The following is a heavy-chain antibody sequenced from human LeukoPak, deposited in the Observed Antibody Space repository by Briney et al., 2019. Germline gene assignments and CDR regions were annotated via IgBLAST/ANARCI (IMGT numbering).Heavy chain of an antibody. CDR3: ARLWHYYDSSGYRRVSVGMDV. D-gene: IGHD3-22*01. J-gene: IGHJ6*02. Sequence: SVKVSCKASGGTFSSYAISWVRQAPGQGLEWMGGIIPIFGTANYAQKFQGRVTITADESTSTAYMELSSLRSEDTAVYYCARLWHYYDSSGYRRVSVGMDVWGQGTTVTVSS. V-gene: IGHV1-69*13. CDR2: IIPIFGTA. CDR1: GGTFSSYA.